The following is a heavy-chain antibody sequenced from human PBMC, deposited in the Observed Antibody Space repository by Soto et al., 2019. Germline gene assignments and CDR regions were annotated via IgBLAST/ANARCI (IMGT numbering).Heavy chain of an antibody. Sequence: SETLSLTCTVSGGSISSYYWSWVRQPAGKGLEWIGRIYTSGSTNYNPSLKSRVTMSVDTSKNQFSLKLSSVTAADTAVYYCTGTFGGVIVSYSYYGMDVWGQGTTVT. CDR1: GGSISSYY. J-gene: IGHJ6*02. D-gene: IGHD3-16*02. V-gene: IGHV4-4*07. CDR3: TGTFGGVIVSYSYYGMDV. CDR2: IYTSGST.